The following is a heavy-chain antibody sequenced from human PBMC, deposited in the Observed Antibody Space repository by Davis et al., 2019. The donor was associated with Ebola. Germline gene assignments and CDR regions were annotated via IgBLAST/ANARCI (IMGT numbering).Heavy chain of an antibody. CDR2: IIPIFGTA. Sequence: SVKVSCKASGGTFSSYAISWVRQAPGQGLEWMGGIIPIFGTANYAQKFQGRVTITADESTSTAYMELSRLRSDDTAVYYCARELYKQFGELLVLFNWFDPWGQGTLVTVSS. CDR3: ARELYKQFGELLVLFNWFDP. J-gene: IGHJ5*02. D-gene: IGHD3-10*01. V-gene: IGHV1-69*13. CDR1: GGTFSSYA.